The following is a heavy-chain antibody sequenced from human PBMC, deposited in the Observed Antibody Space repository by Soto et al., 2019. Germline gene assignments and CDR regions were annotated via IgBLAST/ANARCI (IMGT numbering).Heavy chain of an antibody. D-gene: IGHD4-17*01. CDR3: ARGDYGGNWGY. V-gene: IGHV3-74*01. CDR2: INNDGSST. Sequence: EVQLVESGGGLVQPGGSLRLSCAASGFTFSSYWMHWVRQAPGKGLVWVSRINNDGSSTSYADSVKGRFTISRDNAKNTLYVQMHSLRAEDTAVYYCARGDYGGNWGYWGQGTLVTVSS. J-gene: IGHJ4*02. CDR1: GFTFSSYW.